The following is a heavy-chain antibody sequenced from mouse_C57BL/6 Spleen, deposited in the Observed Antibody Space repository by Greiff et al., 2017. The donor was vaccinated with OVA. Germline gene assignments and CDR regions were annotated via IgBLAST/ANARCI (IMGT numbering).Heavy chain of an antibody. Sequence: EVQLQQSGPELVKPGASVKISCKASGYTFTDYYMNWVKQSHGKSLEWIGDINPNNGGTSYNQKFKGKATLTVDKSSSTAYMELRSLTSEDSAVYYCAREDGFAKGDYFDYWGQGTTLTVSS. CDR1: GYTFTDYY. CDR2: INPNNGGT. J-gene: IGHJ2*01. V-gene: IGHV1-26*01. CDR3: AREDGFAKGDYFDY.